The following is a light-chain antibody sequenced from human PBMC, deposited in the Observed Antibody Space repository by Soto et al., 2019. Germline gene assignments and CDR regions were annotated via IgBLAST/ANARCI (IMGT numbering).Light chain of an antibody. J-gene: IGLJ3*02. CDR2: EVS. CDR3: GSYTSSSTWV. Sequence: QSVLTQPASVSGSPGQSITISCTGTSSDVGGYNYVSWYQQHPGKAPKVMIYEVSNRPSGVSNRFSASKSGKTASLTISGLQAEDEADYYCGSYTSSSTWVFGGGTKVTVL. V-gene: IGLV2-14*01. CDR1: SSDVGGYNY.